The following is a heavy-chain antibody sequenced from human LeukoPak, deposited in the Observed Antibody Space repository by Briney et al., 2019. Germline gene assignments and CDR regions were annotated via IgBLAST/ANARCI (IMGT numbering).Heavy chain of an antibody. CDR2: INHSGST. CDR1: GGSFSGYC. D-gene: IGHD1-14*01. Sequence: SETLSLTCAVYGGSFSGYCWSWIRQPPGKGLEWIGEINHSGSTNYDPSLKSRVTISVDTSKNQFSLKLSSVTAADTAVYYCARVYNGGSSDYWGQGTLVTVSS. CDR3: ARVYNGGSSDY. J-gene: IGHJ4*02. V-gene: IGHV4-34*01.